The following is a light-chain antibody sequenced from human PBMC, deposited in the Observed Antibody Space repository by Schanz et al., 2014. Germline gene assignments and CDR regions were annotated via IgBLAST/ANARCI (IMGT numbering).Light chain of an antibody. CDR1: SSDVGSYNR. CDR2: EVS. CDR3: SSYAGSDNVV. Sequence: QSVLTQPASVSGSPGQSVTISCTGTSSDVGSYNRVSWYQQPPGTAPKLLIYEVSKRPSGVPDRFSGSKSGNSASLTVSGLQAEDEADYYCSSYAGSDNVVFGGGTKVTVL. V-gene: IGLV2-8*01. J-gene: IGLJ2*01.